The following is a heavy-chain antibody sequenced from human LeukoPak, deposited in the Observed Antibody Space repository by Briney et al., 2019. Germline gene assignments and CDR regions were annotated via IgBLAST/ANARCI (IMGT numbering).Heavy chain of an antibody. CDR2: ISGNNDNT. Sequence: ASVKVSCKASGYTFTNFGISWVRQAPGQGLEWMGWISGNNDNTNYARKFQGRVTMTRDTSISTAYMELSRLRSDDTAVYYCARGIVVVVAATRELGDYWGQGTLVTVSS. V-gene: IGHV1-18*01. J-gene: IGHJ4*02. CDR3: ARGIVVVVAATRELGDY. D-gene: IGHD2-15*01. CDR1: GYTFTNFG.